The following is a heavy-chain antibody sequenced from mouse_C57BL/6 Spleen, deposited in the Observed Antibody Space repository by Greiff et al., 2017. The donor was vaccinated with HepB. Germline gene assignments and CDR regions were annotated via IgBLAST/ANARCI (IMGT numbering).Heavy chain of an antibody. D-gene: IGHD1-1*02. CDR1: GYTFTSYW. CDR3: AKRGGSHYWYFDV. V-gene: IGHV1-50*01. CDR2: IDPSDSYT. J-gene: IGHJ1*03. Sequence: QVQLKQPGAELVKPGASVKLSCKASGYTFTSYWMQWVKQRPGQGLEWIGEIDPSDSYTNYNQKFKGKATLTVDTSSSTAYMQLSSLTSEDSAVYYCAKRGGSHYWYFDVWGTGTTVTVSS.